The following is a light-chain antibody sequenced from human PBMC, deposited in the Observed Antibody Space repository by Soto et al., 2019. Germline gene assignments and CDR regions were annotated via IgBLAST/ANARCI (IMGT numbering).Light chain of an antibody. CDR3: QQYGSLPPYT. V-gene: IGKV3-20*01. CDR2: GAS. J-gene: IGKJ2*01. CDR1: HSVRSSY. Sequence: EIVLTQSPGTLSLSPGERATLSCRASHSVRSSYLAWYQQKPGQAPRLLIYGASSRATGIHDRFSGSGSGTDFTLTISRLEPEDFAVYYCQQYGSLPPYTFGQGTKLEIK.